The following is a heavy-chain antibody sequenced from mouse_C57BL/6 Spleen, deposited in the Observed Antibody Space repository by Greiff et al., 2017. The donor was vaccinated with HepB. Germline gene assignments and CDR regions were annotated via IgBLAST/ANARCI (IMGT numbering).Heavy chain of an antibody. CDR3: TRGTNYYSNFFDY. D-gene: IGHD2-5*01. Sequence: VQLKESGEGLVKPGGSLKLSCAASGFTFSSYAMSWVRQTPEKRLEWVAYISSGGDYIYYADTVKGRFTISRDNARNTLYLQMSSLKSEDTAMYYCTRGTNYYSNFFDYWGQGTTLTVSS. CDR1: GFTFSSYA. CDR2: ISSGGDYI. V-gene: IGHV5-9-1*02. J-gene: IGHJ2*01.